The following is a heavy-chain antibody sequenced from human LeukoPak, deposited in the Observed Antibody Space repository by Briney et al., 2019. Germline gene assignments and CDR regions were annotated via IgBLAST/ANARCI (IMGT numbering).Heavy chain of an antibody. Sequence: GGSLRLSCVASGFTFSNYWMSWVRQAPGKGMEWVSGISGSGGSTYNADSVKGRFTISRDNSKNTLYLQMNSLRAEDTAVYYCATTYYDFWSGAAAVRLYYIDYWGQGTLVTVSS. D-gene: IGHD3-3*01. CDR2: ISGSGGST. CDR3: ATTYYDFWSGAAAVRLYYIDY. J-gene: IGHJ4*02. CDR1: GFTFSNYW. V-gene: IGHV3-23*01.